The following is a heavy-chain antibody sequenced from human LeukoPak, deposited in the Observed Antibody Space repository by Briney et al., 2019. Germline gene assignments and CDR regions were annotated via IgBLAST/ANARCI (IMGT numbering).Heavy chain of an antibody. D-gene: IGHD6-19*01. CDR1: GFTFSSCW. CDR2: IKQDGSEK. V-gene: IGHV3-7*01. J-gene: IGHJ4*02. Sequence: PGGSLRLSCAASGFTFSSCWMSWVRQAQGKGMERVANIKQDGSEKYYVDSVKGRFTISRDNAKNSLYLQMNSLRAEDTAVYYCARDRIAVAGNDYWGQGTLVTVSS. CDR3: ARDRIAVAGNDY.